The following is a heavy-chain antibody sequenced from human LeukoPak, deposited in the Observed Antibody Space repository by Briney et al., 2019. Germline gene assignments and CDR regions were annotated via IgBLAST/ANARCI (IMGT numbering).Heavy chain of an antibody. D-gene: IGHD6-19*01. V-gene: IGHV1-46*03. CDR3: AREGSSGWYLTGKNAFDF. J-gene: IGHJ3*01. Sequence: ASVKVSCKASGYTFTNYYMHWVRQAPGQGLEWMGIINTSGGSTNYAQKFQGRVTMTRDTSTTTVYMELSSLRSEDTAVYYCAREGSSGWYLTGKNAFDFWGQGTMVTVSS. CDR1: GYTFTNYY. CDR2: INTSGGST.